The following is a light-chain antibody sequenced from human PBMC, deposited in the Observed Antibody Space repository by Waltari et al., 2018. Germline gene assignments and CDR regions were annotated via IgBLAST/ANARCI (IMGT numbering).Light chain of an antibody. Sequence: QSALTQPRSVSGSPGQSVTISSTGTINGVGGSNYVSWSQPHPGKAPKLMIYDVSKRPSGVPDRFSGSKSGNTASLTISGLQAEDEADYYCCSYAGSYTFGVFGGGTKLTVL. CDR1: INGVGGSNY. CDR3: CSYAGSYTFGV. CDR2: DVS. V-gene: IGLV2-11*01. J-gene: IGLJ2*01.